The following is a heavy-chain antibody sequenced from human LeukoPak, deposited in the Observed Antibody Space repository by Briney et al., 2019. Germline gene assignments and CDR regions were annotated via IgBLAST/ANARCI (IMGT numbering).Heavy chain of an antibody. CDR3: ARPYTSGYSSGWYYFDY. CDR2: ISYDGSNK. Sequence: GGSLRLSCAASGFTFSSCAMHWVRQAPGKGLEWVAVISYDGSNKYYADSVKGRFTISRDNSKNTLYLQMNSLRAEDTAVYYCARPYTSGYSSGWYYFDYWGQGTLVTVSS. J-gene: IGHJ4*02. D-gene: IGHD6-19*01. V-gene: IGHV3-30-3*01. CDR1: GFTFSSCA.